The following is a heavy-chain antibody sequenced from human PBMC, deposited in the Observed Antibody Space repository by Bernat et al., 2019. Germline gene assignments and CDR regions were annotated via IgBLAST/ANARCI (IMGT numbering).Heavy chain of an antibody. D-gene: IGHD3-10*01. CDR1: GYTFTGYY. CDR3: GRGPQELGGSESYYTH. CDR2: INPNSGGT. Sequence: QVQLVQSGAEVKKPGASVKVSCKASGYTFTGYYMHWVRQAPGQGLEWMGWINPNSGGTNYAQKFQGRVTMTRDTSTSTAYMELSRLRSDDTAVYYCGRGPQELGGSESYYTHWGQGPLVPVSS. J-gene: IGHJ4*02. V-gene: IGHV1-2*02.